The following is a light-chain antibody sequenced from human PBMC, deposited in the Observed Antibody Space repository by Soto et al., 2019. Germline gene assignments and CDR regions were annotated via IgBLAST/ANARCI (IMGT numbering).Light chain of an antibody. CDR2: GAS. CDR1: QSVSSSY. CDR3: QQYGSSPLT. V-gene: IGKV3-20*01. Sequence: EIVLTQSPGTLSLSPGERATLSCRASQSVSSSYLAWYQQKPGQAPRLLIYGASSRATGIPDRFSGSGSGIDFTLTISRLEPEDFAVYYCQQYGSSPLTFGGGTKVDIK. J-gene: IGKJ4*01.